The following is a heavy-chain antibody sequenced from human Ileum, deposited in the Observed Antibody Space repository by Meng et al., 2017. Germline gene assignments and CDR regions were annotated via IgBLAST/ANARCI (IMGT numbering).Heavy chain of an antibody. CDR1: RSIFDSYD. CDR3: ASDPNWSTT. J-gene: IGHJ5*02. CDR2: MGLGHSHG. V-gene: IGHV3-21*02. Sequence: QLLWPGGGLVKPGGSFGVSVVGSRSIFDSYDMTWIRQAPGKGPEWVASMGLGHSHGSYADSVIGRFTVSRDNAKTSFLLQMNSLRAEDTAIYYCASDPNWSTTWGQGTLVTVSS.